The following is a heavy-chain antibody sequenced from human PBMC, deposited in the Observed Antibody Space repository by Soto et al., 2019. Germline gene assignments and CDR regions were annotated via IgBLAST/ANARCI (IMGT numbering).Heavy chain of an antibody. V-gene: IGHV3-30*01. Sequence: QVQLVESGGGVVQPGRSLRLSCAASGFTFRSYAMDWVRQAPGKGLEWVAVISYDGTNKYYADSVKGRFTISRGNSKNSLSLQMNSLRAVDTSVFYCARGDSNSWSDYWGRGTLVTVSS. J-gene: IGHJ4*02. CDR1: GFTFRSYA. D-gene: IGHD6-13*01. CDR3: ARGDSNSWSDY. CDR2: ISYDGTNK.